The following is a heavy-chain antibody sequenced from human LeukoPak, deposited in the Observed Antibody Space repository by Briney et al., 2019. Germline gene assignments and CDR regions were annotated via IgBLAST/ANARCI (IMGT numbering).Heavy chain of an antibody. CDR1: GFTFSNYW. CDR2: IYNDGSST. V-gene: IGHV3-74*01. D-gene: IGHD1-26*01. CDR3: VRVRGGSGRSYAADAFDI. J-gene: IGHJ3*02. Sequence: GSLRLSCAASGFTFSNYWMHWVRQAPGKGLVWVSRIYNDGSSTTYADSVKGRFTISRDNAKSTLYLQMNSMRAEDTAVYYCVRVRGGSGRSYAADAFDIWGQGTMVTVSS.